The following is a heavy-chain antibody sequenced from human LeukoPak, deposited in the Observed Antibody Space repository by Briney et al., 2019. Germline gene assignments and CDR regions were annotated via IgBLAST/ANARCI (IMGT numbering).Heavy chain of an antibody. CDR1: GGTFSSYA. V-gene: IGHV1-69*05. CDR2: IIPIFGTA. Sequence: SVKASCKASGGTFSSYAISWVRQAPGQGLEWMGGIIPIFGTANYAQKFQGGVTITTDESTSTAYMELSSLRSEDTAVYYCARTGYSSSWYQSYYYYMDVWGKGTTVTVSS. J-gene: IGHJ6*03. D-gene: IGHD6-13*01. CDR3: ARTGYSSSWYQSYYYYMDV.